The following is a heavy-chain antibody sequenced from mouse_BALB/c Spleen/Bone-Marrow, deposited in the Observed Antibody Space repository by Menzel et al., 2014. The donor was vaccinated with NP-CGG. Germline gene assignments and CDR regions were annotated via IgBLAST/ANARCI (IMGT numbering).Heavy chain of an antibody. CDR3: ARSGKVRNAMDY. Sequence: VKLMESGAKLVRPGASVKISCKGSGYTFTDHAIHWVKRSHAKSLEWIGVISGYYGDAIYNQKFKGKATMTVDKSSSTAYMELARLTSEDSAIYYCARSGKVRNAMDYWGQGTSVTASS. CDR1: GYTFTDHA. D-gene: IGHD2-14*01. CDR2: ISGYYGDA. J-gene: IGHJ4*01. V-gene: IGHV1S137*01.